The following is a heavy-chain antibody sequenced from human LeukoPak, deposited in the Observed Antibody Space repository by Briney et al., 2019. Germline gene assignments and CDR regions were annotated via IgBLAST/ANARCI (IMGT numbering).Heavy chain of an antibody. J-gene: IGHJ4*02. CDR1: GYSFTNHW. V-gene: IGHV5-51*01. Sequence: KLSCKASGYSFTNHWIGWVRQKPGKGLEWMGIIYPGDSDTRYSPSFQGQVTISADKSISTAYLQWSSLKASDTAMYYCARHTAVTGSLDYWGQGTLVTVSS. CDR3: ARHTAVTGSLDY. D-gene: IGHD6-19*01. CDR2: IYPGDSDT.